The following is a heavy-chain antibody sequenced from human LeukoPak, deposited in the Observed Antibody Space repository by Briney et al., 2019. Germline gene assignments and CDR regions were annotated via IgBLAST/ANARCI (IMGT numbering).Heavy chain of an antibody. CDR2: INTNTGNP. V-gene: IGHV7-4-1*02. J-gene: IGHJ4*02. CDR3: ARVYYDILTGYYTVPQFDY. CDR1: GGTFSSYA. Sequence: GASVKVSCKASGGTFSSYAISWVRQAPGQGLEWMGWINTNTGNPTYAQGFTGRFVFSLDTSVSTAYLQISSLKAEDTAVYYCARVYYDILTGYYTVPQFDYWGQGTLVTVSS. D-gene: IGHD3-9*01.